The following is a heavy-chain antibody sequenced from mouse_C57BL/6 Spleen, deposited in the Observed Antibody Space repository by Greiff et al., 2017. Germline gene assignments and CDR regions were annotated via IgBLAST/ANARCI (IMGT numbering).Heavy chain of an antibody. V-gene: IGHV5-4*03. CDR3: ARVDYGSSYYYAMDY. CDR1: GFTFSSYA. J-gene: IGHJ4*01. CDR2: ISDGGSYT. Sequence: DVMLVESGGGLVKPGGSLKLSCAASGFTFSSYAMSWVRQTPEKRLEWVATISDGGSYTYYPDNVKGRFTIARDNAKNNLYLQMSHLKSEDTAMYYCARVDYGSSYYYAMDYWGQGTSVTVSS. D-gene: IGHD1-1*01.